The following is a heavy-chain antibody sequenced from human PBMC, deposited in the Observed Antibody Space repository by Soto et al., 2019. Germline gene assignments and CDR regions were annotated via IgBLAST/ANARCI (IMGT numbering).Heavy chain of an antibody. V-gene: IGHV1-46*01. CDR2: INPASGST. Sequence: QVQLVQSGAEVKKPGASVKLSCRTSVYTFTHYYIHWVRQAPGQGHEWLAIINPASGSTNYAQDFQGRVILTMDTSTTTCYMELSGLRAEDTAIFYCARDLAAGDHWGQGTLVTVSS. J-gene: IGHJ4*02. D-gene: IGHD6-13*01. CDR1: VYTFTHYY. CDR3: ARDLAAGDH.